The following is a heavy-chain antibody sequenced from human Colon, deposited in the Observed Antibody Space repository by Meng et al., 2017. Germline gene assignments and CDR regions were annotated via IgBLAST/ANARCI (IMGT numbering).Heavy chain of an antibody. Sequence: GESLKISCAASGFTFSSYAMHWVRQAPGKGLEWVAVISYDGSNKYYADSVKGRFTISRDNSKNTLYLQMNSLRAEDTAVYYCASEGTPLAAAGTELDYWGQGTLVTVSS. J-gene: IGHJ4*02. CDR1: GFTFSSYA. V-gene: IGHV3-30*04. D-gene: IGHD6-13*01. CDR3: ASEGTPLAAAGTELDY. CDR2: ISYDGSNK.